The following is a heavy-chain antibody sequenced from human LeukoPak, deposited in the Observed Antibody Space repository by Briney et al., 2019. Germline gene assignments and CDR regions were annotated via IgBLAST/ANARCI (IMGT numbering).Heavy chain of an antibody. Sequence: SQTLSLTCTVSGGSISSGSYYWSWIRQPAGKGLEWIGRIYTTGSTNYNPSLKSRLTISVDTSKNQFSLKLRSVTAADTAVYYCARHQRSGITMVRGVKPKKWFDPWGQGTLVTVSA. D-gene: IGHD3-10*01. J-gene: IGHJ5*02. V-gene: IGHV4-61*02. CDR1: GGSISSGSYY. CDR2: IYTTGST. CDR3: ARHQRSGITMVRGVKPKKWFDP.